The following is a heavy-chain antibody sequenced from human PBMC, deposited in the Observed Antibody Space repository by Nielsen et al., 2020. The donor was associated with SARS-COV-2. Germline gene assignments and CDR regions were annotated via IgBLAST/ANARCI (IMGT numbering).Heavy chain of an antibody. V-gene: IGHV3-30*04. CDR3: AKSIYDSSGYYSLYDAFDI. J-gene: IGHJ3*02. D-gene: IGHD3-22*01. CDR2: ISYDGSNK. Sequence: GESLKISCAASGFTFRSYAMHWVRQAPGKGLEWAALISYDGSNKYYADSVKGRFTISRDNSKNTLYLQMNSLRAEDTAVYYCAKSIYDSSGYYSLYDAFDIWGQGTMVTVSS. CDR1: GFTFRSYA.